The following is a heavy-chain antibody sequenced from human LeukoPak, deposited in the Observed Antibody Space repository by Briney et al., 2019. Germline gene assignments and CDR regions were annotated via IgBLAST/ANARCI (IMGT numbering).Heavy chain of an antibody. D-gene: IGHD6-13*01. CDR2: INSDGSST. V-gene: IGHV3-74*01. Sequence: GGSLRLSCAASGFTFSSYWMHWVRQAPGKGLVWVSRINSDGSSTSYADSVKGRFTISRDNAQNSLDLQMNSLRAEDTAVYYCARPGTSWSFDYWGQGSLVTVSS. J-gene: IGHJ4*02. CDR3: ARPGTSWSFDY. CDR1: GFTFSSYW.